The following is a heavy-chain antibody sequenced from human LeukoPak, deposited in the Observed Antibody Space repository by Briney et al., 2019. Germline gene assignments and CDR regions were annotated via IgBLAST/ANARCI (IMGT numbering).Heavy chain of an antibody. Sequence: SGPTLVRPTQTLTLTCTVSGFSLTTSRLCVNLVRQPPGKALEWLARIDWDDDKYYSTTLKTRLTISRDTSKNQVVLTMTNMDPVDTATYYCARIDTGSGFNRSDYWGQGTLVTVSS. CDR1: GFSLTTSRLC. CDR3: ARIDTGSGFNRSDY. D-gene: IGHD6-19*01. J-gene: IGHJ4*02. CDR2: IDWDDDK. V-gene: IGHV2-70*11.